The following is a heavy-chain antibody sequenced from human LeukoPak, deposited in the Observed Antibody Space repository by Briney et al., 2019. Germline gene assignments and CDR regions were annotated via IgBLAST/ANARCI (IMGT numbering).Heavy chain of an antibody. CDR1: GYTLTELS. CDR2: FDPEDGET. Sequence: VASVKVSCKVSGYTLTELSMHWVRQAPGKGLEWVGGFDPEDGETIYAQKFQGRVTMTEDTSTDTAYMELSSLRSEDTAVYYCATGRNYDSSGYYYSYWGQGTLVTVSS. V-gene: IGHV1-24*01. CDR3: ATGRNYDSSGYYYSY. D-gene: IGHD3-22*01. J-gene: IGHJ4*02.